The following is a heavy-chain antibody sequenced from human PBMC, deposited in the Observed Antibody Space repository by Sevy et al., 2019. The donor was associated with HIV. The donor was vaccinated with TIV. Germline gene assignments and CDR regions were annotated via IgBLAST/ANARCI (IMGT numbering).Heavy chain of an antibody. V-gene: IGHV4-61*08. CDR1: GGSVSSGGHY. CDR2: IHYSGNT. J-gene: IGHJ6*02. CDR3: ARDRIFAVGFNGMDV. Sequence: SETLSLTCTVSGGSVSSGGHYWGWVRQPPGKGLEWIGYIHYSGNTNYNPSLKSRVTISVDKSKEQFSLKLSSVTAAETAVYYCARDRIFAVGFNGMDVWGQGTTVTVSS. D-gene: IGHD3-3*02.